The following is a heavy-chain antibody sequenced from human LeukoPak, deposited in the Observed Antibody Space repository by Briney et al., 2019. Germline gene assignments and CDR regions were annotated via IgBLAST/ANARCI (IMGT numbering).Heavy chain of an antibody. D-gene: IGHD5-18*01. Sequence: GGSLRLSCEASGFTFSNYAMSWVRQAPGKGLEWVSAISGSGDDTYYADSVQGRFTISRDNSKNTLYLQMNSLRAEDTAVYYCARAAMAIMPDIWGQGTMVTVSS. J-gene: IGHJ3*02. CDR1: GFTFSNYA. V-gene: IGHV3-23*01. CDR2: ISGSGDDT. CDR3: ARAAMAIMPDI.